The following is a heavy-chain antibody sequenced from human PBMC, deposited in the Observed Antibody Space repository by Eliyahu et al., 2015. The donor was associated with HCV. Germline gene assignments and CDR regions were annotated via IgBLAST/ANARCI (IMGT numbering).Heavy chain of an antibody. V-gene: IGHV3-23*01. CDR3: AKFRGYYYYYMDV. Sequence: EVQLLESGGGLVQPGGSLRLSCXASGFTFSSYAMSWVRQVPGKGLEWVSAISGSGGSTYYADSVKGRFTISRDNSKNTLYLQMNSLRAEDTAVYYCAKFRGYYYYYMDVWGKGTTVTVSS. D-gene: IGHD3-10*01. CDR1: GFTFSSYA. CDR2: ISGSGGST. J-gene: IGHJ6*03.